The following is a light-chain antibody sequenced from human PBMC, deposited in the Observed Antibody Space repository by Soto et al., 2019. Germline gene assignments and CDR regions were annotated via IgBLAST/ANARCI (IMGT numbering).Light chain of an antibody. CDR3: QQADTFPIT. CDR1: QGISRS. Sequence: DIQMTHSLSSVSASVGDRVTISCHASQGISRSLAGYRQKPGKAPKLLIYAASSLQSGVPSRFSGSGFGTDFTLTISSLQPEDSAIYYCQQADTFPITFGQVTRLE. CDR2: AAS. J-gene: IGKJ5*01. V-gene: IGKV1D-12*01.